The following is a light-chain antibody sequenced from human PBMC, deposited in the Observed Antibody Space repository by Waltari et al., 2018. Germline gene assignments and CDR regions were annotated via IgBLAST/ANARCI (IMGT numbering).Light chain of an antibody. V-gene: IGKV3-20*01. Sequence: EIVLTQSPGTLSLSPGERVTLSSRASQYITGSWMTWYHQKPGQAPRLLIYAASSRAPGVPDRFSGSGSGTDFTLTISRLEPEDSAVYYCQQYDGSVVTFGGGTKVEIK. CDR1: QYITGSW. CDR3: QQYDGSVVT. CDR2: AAS. J-gene: IGKJ4*01.